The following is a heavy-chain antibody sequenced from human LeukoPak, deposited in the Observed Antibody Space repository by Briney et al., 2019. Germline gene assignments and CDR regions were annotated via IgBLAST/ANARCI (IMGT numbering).Heavy chain of an antibody. D-gene: IGHD6-19*01. J-gene: IGHJ2*01. Sequence: GGSLRLSCAVSGFTVSSSYMSWVRQAPGKGLEWVSFIYSAGSTYYAASVKGRFTISRDNSKNTLYLQMNSLRAEDTAVYYCAKEGIAVAGTRWYFDLWGRGTLVTVSS. CDR1: GFTVSSSY. CDR2: IYSAGST. CDR3: AKEGIAVAGTRWYFDL. V-gene: IGHV3-66*02.